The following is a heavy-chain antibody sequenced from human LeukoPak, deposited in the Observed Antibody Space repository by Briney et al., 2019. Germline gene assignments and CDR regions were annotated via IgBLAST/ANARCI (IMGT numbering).Heavy chain of an antibody. D-gene: IGHD4-17*01. V-gene: IGHV3-74*01. CDR1: GFTFSSYW. Sequence: GGSLRLSCAASGFTFSSYWMHWVRHAPGKGLVWVSRINSDGSSTSYADSVKGRFTISRDNAKNTLYPQMNSLRAEDTAVYYCARDPYGNYYYGMDVWGQGTTVTVSS. CDR3: ARDPYGNYYYGMDV. CDR2: INSDGSST. J-gene: IGHJ6*02.